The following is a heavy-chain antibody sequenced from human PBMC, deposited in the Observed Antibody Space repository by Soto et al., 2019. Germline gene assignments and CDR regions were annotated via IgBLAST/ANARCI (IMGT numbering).Heavy chain of an antibody. Sequence: GGSLRLSCAASGFTFTWYSMSWVRQAPGKGLEWVSHISASGDTTYYADSVKGRFTISRDNSKNTLYLQMNSLRADDTALYYCADPVPAVSNYNNYDMDVWGKETTVTVSS. V-gene: IGHV3-23*01. CDR3: ADPVPAVSNYNNYDMDV. D-gene: IGHD2-2*01. CDR2: ISASGDTT. CDR1: GFTFTWYS. J-gene: IGHJ6*04.